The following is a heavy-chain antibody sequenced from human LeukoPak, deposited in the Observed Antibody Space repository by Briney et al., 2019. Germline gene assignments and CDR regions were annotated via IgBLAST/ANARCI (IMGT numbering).Heavy chain of an antibody. CDR1: GFTFSNYA. CDR3: ARDPNGDYVGAFDI. J-gene: IGHJ3*02. D-gene: IGHD4-17*01. CDR2: IRGSGGGA. V-gene: IGHV3-23*01. Sequence: GGSLRLSCTASGFTFSNYAMMWLRQAPGTGPEFISVIRGSGGGAGYADSVRGRFTISRDNSKNSLYLQMNRLRAEDAAVYYCARDPNGDYVGAFDILGQGTMVTVSS.